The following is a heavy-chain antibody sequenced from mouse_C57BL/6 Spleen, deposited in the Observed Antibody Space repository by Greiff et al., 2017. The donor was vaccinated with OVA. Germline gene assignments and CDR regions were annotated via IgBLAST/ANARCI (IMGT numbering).Heavy chain of an antibody. D-gene: IGHD2-2*01. J-gene: IGHJ4*01. V-gene: IGHV1-54*01. CDR3: AGGLPLYYAMDY. CDR1: GYAFTNYL. CDR2: INPGSGGT. Sequence: QVQLQQSGAELVRPGTSVKVSCKASGYAFTNYLIEWVKQRPGQGLEWIGVINPGSGGTNYNEKFKGKATLTADKSSSTAYMQLSSLTSEDSAVYFCAGGLPLYYAMDYWGQGTSVTVSS.